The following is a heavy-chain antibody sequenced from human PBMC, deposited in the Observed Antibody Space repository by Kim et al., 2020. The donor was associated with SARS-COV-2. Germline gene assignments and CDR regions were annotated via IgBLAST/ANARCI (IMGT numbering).Heavy chain of an antibody. Sequence: SVKGRFTISRDNTKNTLYLQMNSLRGEDTAVYYCAKYYCSSTSCYAGVGYWGQGTLVTVSS. J-gene: IGHJ4*02. V-gene: IGHV3-30*02. D-gene: IGHD2-2*01. CDR3: AKYYCSSTSCYAGVGY.